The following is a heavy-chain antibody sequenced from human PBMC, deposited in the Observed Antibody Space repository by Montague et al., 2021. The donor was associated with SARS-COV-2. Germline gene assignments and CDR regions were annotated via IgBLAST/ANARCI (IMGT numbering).Heavy chain of an antibody. Sequence: SETLSLTCTVSGGSISSYYWSWIRQPPGKGLEWIGYLYYSGSTNYNPSLRSRVTISVDTSKNQFSLRLSSLTAADTAVYYCARHPQGYRYFYYLDVWSKGTTVTVSS. CDR1: GGSISSYY. V-gene: IGHV4-59*01. D-gene: IGHD1-1*01. J-gene: IGHJ6*03. CDR2: LYYSGST. CDR3: ARHPQGYRYFYYLDV.